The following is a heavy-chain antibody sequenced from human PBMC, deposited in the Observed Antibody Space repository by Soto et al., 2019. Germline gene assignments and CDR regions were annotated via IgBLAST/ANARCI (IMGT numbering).Heavy chain of an antibody. CDR2: INHSGST. J-gene: IGHJ5*02. CDR3: ARGGPTGIAAAATGWFDP. CDR1: GGSFSGYY. Sequence: SETLSLTCAVYGGSFSGYYWSWICQPPGKGLEWIGEINHSGSTNYNPSLKSRVTISVDTSKNQFSLKLSPVTAADTAVYYCARGGPTGIAAAATGWFDPWGQGTLVTV. V-gene: IGHV4-34*01. D-gene: IGHD6-13*01.